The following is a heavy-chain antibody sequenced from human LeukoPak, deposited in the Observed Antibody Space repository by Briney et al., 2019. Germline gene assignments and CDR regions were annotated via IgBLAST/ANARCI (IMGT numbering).Heavy chain of an antibody. CDR3: ARGAVPYYYYYGMDV. CDR1: GFTFSSYA. D-gene: IGHD1-26*01. V-gene: IGHV3-23*01. Sequence: GGSLRLSCAASGFTFSSYAMGWVRQAPGKGLEWVSAISGSGGSTYYADSVKGRFTISRDNSKNTLYLQMNSLRAEDTAVYYCARGAVPYYYYYGMDVWGQGTTVTVSS. J-gene: IGHJ6*02. CDR2: ISGSGGST.